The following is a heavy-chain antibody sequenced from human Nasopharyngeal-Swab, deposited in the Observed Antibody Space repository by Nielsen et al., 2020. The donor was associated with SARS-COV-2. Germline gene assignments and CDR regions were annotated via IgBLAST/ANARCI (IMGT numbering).Heavy chain of an antibody. J-gene: IGHJ4*02. CDR2: INWNGGST. D-gene: IGHD3-22*01. CDR1: GFTFDDYG. V-gene: IGHV3-20*04. Sequence: GESLKISCAASGFTFDDYGMSWVRQAPGKGLEWVSGINWNGGSTGYADSVKGRFTISRDNAKNSLYLQMNSLRAEDTALYYCARDYYDSSGSAKGNDYWGQGTLVTVPQ. CDR3: ARDYYDSSGSAKGNDY.